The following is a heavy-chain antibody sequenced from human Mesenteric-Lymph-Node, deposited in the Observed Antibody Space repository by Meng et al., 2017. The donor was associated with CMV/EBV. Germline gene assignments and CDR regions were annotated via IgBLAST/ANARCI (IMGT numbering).Heavy chain of an antibody. CDR1: GYTFTTYG. V-gene: IGHV7-4-1*02. Sequence: KVSGYTFTTYGMNWGRQAPGQGLEWMGWINTDTGNPTYAQGFTGQFVFSLDTSVSTAYLQISSLNTEDTAVYYCARFLGGDDSYFDYWGQGTLVTVSS. CDR3: ARFLGGDDSYFDY. J-gene: IGHJ4*02. D-gene: IGHD5-12*01. CDR2: INTDTGNP.